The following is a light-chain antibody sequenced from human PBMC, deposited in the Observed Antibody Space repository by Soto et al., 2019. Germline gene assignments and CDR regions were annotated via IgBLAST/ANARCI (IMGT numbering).Light chain of an antibody. V-gene: IGKV3-15*01. CDR1: QSFSSN. CDR2: GAS. J-gene: IGKJ4*01. Sequence: DIVMTQSTANLSVSPGERANLXCRASQSFSSNFAWYQQKPGEAPRHLMYGASTRANGSPARFSGSGSATEFTRTISSLQPDDFATYSGQQLNTYPVTFGGGTKVDIK. CDR3: QQLNTYPVT.